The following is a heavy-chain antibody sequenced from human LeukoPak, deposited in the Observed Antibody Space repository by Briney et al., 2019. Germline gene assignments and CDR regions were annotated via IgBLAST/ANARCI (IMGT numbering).Heavy chain of an antibody. CDR3: ARAHRGSGSYNDAFDI. J-gene: IGHJ3*02. D-gene: IGHD3-10*01. Sequence: VASVTVSCKASGYTFTGYYMHWVRQAPGQGLEWMGWINPNSGGTNYAQKFQGWVTMTRDTSISTAYMELSRLRSDDTAVYYCARAHRGSGSYNDAFDIWGQGTMVTVSS. CDR2: INPNSGGT. V-gene: IGHV1-2*04. CDR1: GYTFTGYY.